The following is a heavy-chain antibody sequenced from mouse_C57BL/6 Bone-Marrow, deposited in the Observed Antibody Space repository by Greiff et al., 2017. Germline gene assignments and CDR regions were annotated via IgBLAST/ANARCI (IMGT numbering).Heavy chain of an antibody. CDR3: ARDLPAAMDY. CDR1: GFTFSSYA. J-gene: IGHJ4*01. CDR2: ISDGGSYT. V-gene: IGHV5-4*01. D-gene: IGHD2-1*01. Sequence: EVKLVESGGGLVKPGGSLKLSCAASGFTFSSYAMSWVRQTPEKRLEWVATISDGGSYTYYPDNVKGRFTISRDNAKNNLYLQMSHLKSEDTAMYYCARDLPAAMDYWGQGTSVTVSS.